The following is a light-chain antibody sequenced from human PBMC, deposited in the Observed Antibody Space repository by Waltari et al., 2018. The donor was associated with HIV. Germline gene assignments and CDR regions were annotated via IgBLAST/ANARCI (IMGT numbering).Light chain of an antibody. J-gene: IGKJ3*01. V-gene: IGKV1-9*01. CDR2: AAT. CDR1: EGINNY. CDR3: QQLGT. Sequence: DIQFTQSPSFLSASVGDRVTVTCRTSEGINNYIAWYQQQPETATLLLVYAATTLQNGVPARLSGRGSGTEFTRTIDSLQPEDFATESCQQLGTFGPGTTVDIK.